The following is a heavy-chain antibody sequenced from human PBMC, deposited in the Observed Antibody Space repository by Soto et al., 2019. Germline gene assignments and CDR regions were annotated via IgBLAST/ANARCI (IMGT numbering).Heavy chain of an antibody. Sequence: QVQLQESGPGLVKPSETLSLTCTVSGGSISSYYWSWIRQPPGKGLEWIGYIYYSGSTNYNPSLPSRVPISVDTSKNRFSLKLSSVTAADTAVYYCARQQWLVLNAFDIWGQGTMVTVSS. CDR1: GGSISSYY. CDR3: ARQQWLVLNAFDI. D-gene: IGHD6-19*01. J-gene: IGHJ3*02. CDR2: IYYSGST. V-gene: IGHV4-59*01.